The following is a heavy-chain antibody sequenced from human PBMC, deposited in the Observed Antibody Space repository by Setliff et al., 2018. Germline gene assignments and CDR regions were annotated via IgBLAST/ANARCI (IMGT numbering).Heavy chain of an antibody. Sequence: SVKVSCKASGGTFSSYDISWVRQAPGQGLEWMGRIIPIFGTANYAQKFQGRVTITADKSTSTAYMELSRLRSDDTAVYYCARALGATVTHFDYWGQGTLVTVSS. CDR3: ARALGATVTHFDY. CDR2: IIPIFGTA. CDR1: GGTFSSYD. D-gene: IGHD1-26*01. J-gene: IGHJ4*02. V-gene: IGHV1-69*06.